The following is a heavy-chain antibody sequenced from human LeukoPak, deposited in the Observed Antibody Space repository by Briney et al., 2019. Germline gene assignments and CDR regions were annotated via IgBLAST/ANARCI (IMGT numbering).Heavy chain of an antibody. CDR2: ISYDGSNK. CDR3: ASNVAVAYCGGDCYSNDAFDI. J-gene: IGHJ3*02. V-gene: IGHV3-30-3*01. D-gene: IGHD2-21*02. Sequence: GRSLRLSCAASGFTFSSYAMHWVRQAPGKGLEWVAVISYDGSNKYYADSVKGRFTISRDNSKNTLYLQMNSLRAEDTAVYYCASNVAVAYCGGDCYSNDAFDIWGQGTMVSVSS. CDR1: GFTFSSYA.